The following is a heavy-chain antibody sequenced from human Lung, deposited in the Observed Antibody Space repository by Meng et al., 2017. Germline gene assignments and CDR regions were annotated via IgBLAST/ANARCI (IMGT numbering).Heavy chain of an antibody. CDR2: INHSAST. Sequence: QPWGPRPLTPSAPPPPTCVVAGGSFSDYYWSWIRQPPGKGLGLVGEINHSASTNNNPSLESRATISVDTSQNNLSLKLSSVTAADSAVYYCARGPTTMAHDFDYWGQGTLVTVSS. J-gene: IGHJ4*02. D-gene: IGHD4-11*01. CDR3: ARGPTTMAHDFDY. CDR1: GGSFSDYY. V-gene: IGHV4-34*04.